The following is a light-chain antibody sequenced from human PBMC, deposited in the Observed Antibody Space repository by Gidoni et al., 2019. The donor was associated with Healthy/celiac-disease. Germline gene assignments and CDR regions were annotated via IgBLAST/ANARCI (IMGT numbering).Light chain of an antibody. J-gene: IGKJ1*01. CDR1: Q. CDR2: AAS. Sequence: DIQMTQSPSSLSASVGDRVTITCRASQKVPKLLIYAASTLQSGVPSRFSGSGSGTDFTLTISSLQPEDVATYYCPKYNSAPWTFGQGTKVEIK. V-gene: IGKV1-27*01. CDR3: PKYNSAPWT.